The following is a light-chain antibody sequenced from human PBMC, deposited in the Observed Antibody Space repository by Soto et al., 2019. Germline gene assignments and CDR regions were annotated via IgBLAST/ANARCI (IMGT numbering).Light chain of an antibody. Sequence: QSALTQPTSVSGSPGQSITISCTGNHNDIGTYDYVSWHQQHPGRAPRLLIYGVTTRPSGISDRFSASKSGLTASLTISGLQPEDEADYYCSSFTSNRIYVFGPGTKLTVL. J-gene: IGLJ1*01. CDR2: GVT. V-gene: IGLV2-14*03. CDR1: HNDIGTYDY. CDR3: SSFTSNRIYV.